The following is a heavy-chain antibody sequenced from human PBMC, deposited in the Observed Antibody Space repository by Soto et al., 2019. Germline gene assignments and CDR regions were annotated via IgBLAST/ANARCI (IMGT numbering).Heavy chain of an antibody. D-gene: IGHD2-21*01. V-gene: IGHV4-39*01. CDR2: IFYSGST. J-gene: IGHJ5*02. Sequence: PSETLSLTCSVSGGCISTSRSYWAWIRQPPGKGLEWLANIFYSGSTFYNPSLASRVSVSVDTSKNEFSLKLRSVTAADTAVYYCARQPTTGDTDLWFDPWGQGTLVTVSS. CDR1: GGCISTSRSY. CDR3: ARQPTTGDTDLWFDP.